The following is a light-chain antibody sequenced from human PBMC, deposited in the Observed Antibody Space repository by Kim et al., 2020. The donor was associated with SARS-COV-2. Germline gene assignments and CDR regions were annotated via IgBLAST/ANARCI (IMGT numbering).Light chain of an antibody. CDR1: QSIENW. CDR2: MAS. V-gene: IGKV1-5*03. Sequence: DILMTQSPSTLSASVGDRVTITCRASQSIENWLAWYQQKPGTAPKLLIYMASILESGVPSRFSGSGSGSEFTLSISSLQPDDSATYYCQQYNTYSPSTFGQGTKVDIK. CDR3: QQYNTYSPST. J-gene: IGKJ1*01.